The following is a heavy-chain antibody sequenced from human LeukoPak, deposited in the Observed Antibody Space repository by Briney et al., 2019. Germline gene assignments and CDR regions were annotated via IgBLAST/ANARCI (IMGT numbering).Heavy chain of an antibody. Sequence: GASVKVSCKASGGTFSSYAISWVRQAPGQGLEWMGWISAYNGNTNYAQKLQDRVTMTTDTSTSTAYMELRSLRSDDTAVYYCARTNVYYYASSDYYPYFDYWAQGTLVTVSS. D-gene: IGHD3-22*01. J-gene: IGHJ4*02. CDR3: ARTNVYYYASSDYYPYFDY. V-gene: IGHV1-18*01. CDR2: ISAYNGNT. CDR1: GGTFSSYA.